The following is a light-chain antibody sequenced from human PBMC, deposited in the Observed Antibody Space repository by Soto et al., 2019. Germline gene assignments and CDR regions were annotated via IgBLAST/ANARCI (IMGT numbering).Light chain of an antibody. CDR1: SSDVGGYNY. Sequence: SVLNQPASVSGSPGQSITISCPGTSSDVGGYNYVSWYQQHPGKAPKLMIYDVSNRPSGVSNRFSGSKSGNTASLTISGLQAEDEADYYCSSYTSSSTYVFGTGTKVTVL. V-gene: IGLV2-14*01. CDR3: SSYTSSSTYV. CDR2: DVS. J-gene: IGLJ1*01.